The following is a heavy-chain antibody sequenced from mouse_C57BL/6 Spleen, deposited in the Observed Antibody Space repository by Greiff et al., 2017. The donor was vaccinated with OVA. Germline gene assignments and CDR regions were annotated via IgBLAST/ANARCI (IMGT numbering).Heavy chain of an antibody. CDR1: GFTFSDAW. J-gene: IGHJ1*03. V-gene: IGHV6-6*01. CDR2: IRNKANNHAT. Sequence: EVNLVESGGGLVQPGGSMKLSCAASGFTFSDAWMDWVRQSPEKGLEWVAEIRNKANNHATYYAESVKGRFTISRDDSKSSVYLQMNSLRAEDTGIYYCIIYYDYEGYFDVWGTGTTVTVSS. CDR3: IIYYDYEGYFDV. D-gene: IGHD2-4*01.